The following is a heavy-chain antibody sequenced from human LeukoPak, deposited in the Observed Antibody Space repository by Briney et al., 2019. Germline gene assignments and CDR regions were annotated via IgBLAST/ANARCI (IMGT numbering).Heavy chain of an antibody. J-gene: IGHJ4*02. CDR1: GFTFSNYY. Sequence: GGSLRLSCAASGFTFSNYYMHWVRQAPGKGRVWVSRINSVKRSTNYADSVKGRFTISRDNAKNTLYLQMNSLRAEDTAVYYCAREGYYYDSSGYTYYFDYWGQGTLVTVSS. CDR2: INSVKRST. V-gene: IGHV3-74*01. D-gene: IGHD3-22*01. CDR3: AREGYYYDSSGYTYYFDY.